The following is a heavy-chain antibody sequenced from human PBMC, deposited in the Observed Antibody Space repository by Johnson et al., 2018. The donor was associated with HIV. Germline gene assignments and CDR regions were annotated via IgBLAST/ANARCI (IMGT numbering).Heavy chain of an antibody. CDR1: GFTFSSYA. Sequence: VQLVESGGGVVQPGRSLRLSCAASGFTFSSYAMHWVRQAPGKGLEWVAVISYDGSNKYYADSVKGRFTISRDNSKNTLFLRTTSLRTDDTAVYYCAREAPQPSDAYDVWGQGTMVTVSS. CDR3: AREAPQPSDAYDV. D-gene: IGHD5-18*01. V-gene: IGHV3-30*04. CDR2: ISYDGSNK. J-gene: IGHJ3*01.